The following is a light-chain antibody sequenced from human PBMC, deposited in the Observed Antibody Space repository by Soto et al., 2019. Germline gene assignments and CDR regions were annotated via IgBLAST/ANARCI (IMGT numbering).Light chain of an antibody. V-gene: IGLV2-14*03. CDR1: SSDVGGYNY. CDR2: DVT. Sequence: QPVLTQPASVSGSPGQSITISCTGTSSDVGGYNYVSWYQHHPGKAPRLMIYDVTVRPSGVSNRFSGSKSGDTASLTISGLQADDEADYYCSSYTSSSTLYVFGTGTKLTVL. CDR3: SSYTSSSTLYV. J-gene: IGLJ1*01.